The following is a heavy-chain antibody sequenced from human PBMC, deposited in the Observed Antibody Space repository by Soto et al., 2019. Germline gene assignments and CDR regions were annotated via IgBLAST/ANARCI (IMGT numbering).Heavy chain of an antibody. V-gene: IGHV5-10-1*01. D-gene: IGHD3-10*01. CDR2: IDPSDSYR. CDR3: ARQESGSHRNNWFDL. CDR1: GYSFNNYW. Sequence: PGESLKISCKGSGYSFNNYWITWVRQMPGKGLEWMGRIDPSDSYRNYSPSFQGRVTISADKSISTAYLQWSSLKASDTAMYFCARQESGSHRNNWFDLWGQGTLVTVSS. J-gene: IGHJ5*02.